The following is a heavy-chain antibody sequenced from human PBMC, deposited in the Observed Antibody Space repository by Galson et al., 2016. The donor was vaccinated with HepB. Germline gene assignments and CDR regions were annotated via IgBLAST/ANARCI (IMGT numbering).Heavy chain of an antibody. D-gene: IGHD6-13*01. CDR3: ARGIVSAGGCFFDP. CDR2: IYHSGST. V-gene: IGHV4-4*02. Sequence: SETLSLTCAVSGGSISSSNWWSWVRQPPGKGLEWIWEIYHSGSTSSHPSPKSPVAMSVDTSKNQFSLKLSSVTAAATAIYYCARGIVSAGGCFFDPWGQGTLIIVSS. CDR1: GGSISSSNW. J-gene: IGHJ5*02.